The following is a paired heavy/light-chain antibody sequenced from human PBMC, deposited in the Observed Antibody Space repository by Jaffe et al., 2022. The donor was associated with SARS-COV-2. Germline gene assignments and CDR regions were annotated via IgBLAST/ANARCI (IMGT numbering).Heavy chain of an antibody. D-gene: IGHD6-13*01. J-gene: IGHJ4*02. CDR3: ARFSNSWYYAIDY. CDR2: IDTNTGDP. CDR1: GYTLTNNA. V-gene: IGHV7-4-1*02. Sequence: QVLLVQSGSELKKPGASVKVSCKASGYTLTNNALIWVRQAPEQGLECVGRIDTNTGDPTYAQGFTGRFVFSLDTSVNTAYLQITSLKAEDTAVYYCARFSNSWYYAIDYWGQGTLVTVSS.
Light chain of an antibody. J-gene: IGLJ1*01. CDR2: EDN. CDR1: SSNIGNYY. Sequence: QSVLTQPPSVSAAPGQKVTISCSGSSSNIGNYYVSWYQQLPGTAPKLLIYEDNKRPSGIPDRFSGSKSGTSATLGITGLQTGDEADYYCGTWDSNLSPSVFGTGTKVTVL. CDR3: GTWDSNLSPSV. V-gene: IGLV1-51*02.